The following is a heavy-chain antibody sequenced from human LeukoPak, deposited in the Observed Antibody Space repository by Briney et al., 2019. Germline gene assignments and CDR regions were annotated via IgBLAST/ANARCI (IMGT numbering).Heavy chain of an antibody. V-gene: IGHV3-23*01. Sequence: PGGSLRLSCAASGFTFSSYAMSSVRQAPGKGLEWVSAISGSGGSTYYADSVKGRFTISRDNSKNTRYLQMNILRAEDTAVYYCAKDRRGAFDIWGQGTMVTVSS. CDR3: AKDRRGAFDI. J-gene: IGHJ3*02. CDR2: ISGSGGST. CDR1: GFTFSSYA.